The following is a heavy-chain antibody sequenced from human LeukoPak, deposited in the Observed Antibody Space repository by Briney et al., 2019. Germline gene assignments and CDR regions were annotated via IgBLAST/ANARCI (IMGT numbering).Heavy chain of an antibody. V-gene: IGHV3-21*01. CDR3: ARASYSSTYQLLDY. CDR1: GFTFSTSA. Sequence: GGSLSLSCTTSGFTFSTSAVNWVRQAPGKGLEWVSSINNVGSHIYYADSVRGRFMISRDNAKNSFFLQMSNLRAEDTAVYYCARASYSSTYQLLDYWGQGTLVTVSS. D-gene: IGHD2-2*01. J-gene: IGHJ4*02. CDR2: INNVGSHI.